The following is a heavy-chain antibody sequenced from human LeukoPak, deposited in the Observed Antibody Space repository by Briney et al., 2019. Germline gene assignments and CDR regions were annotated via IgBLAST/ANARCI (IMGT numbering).Heavy chain of an antibody. CDR2: IYYSGST. CDR1: GGSISSSTYY. D-gene: IGHD1-26*01. Sequence: SETLSLTCTVSGGSISSSTYYWGWIRQPPGKGLEWIGSIYYSGSTYYNPSLKSRVTISVDTSKNQFSLKLNSVTAADTAVYYCATPYSGGYHGLDIWGQGTMVTVFS. V-gene: IGHV4-39*01. J-gene: IGHJ3*02. CDR3: ATPYSGGYHGLDI.